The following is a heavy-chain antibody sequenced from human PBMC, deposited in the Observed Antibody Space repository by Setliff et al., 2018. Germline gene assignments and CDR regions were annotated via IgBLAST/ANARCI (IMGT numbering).Heavy chain of an antibody. CDR3: VRGRTTYYAMDV. CDR1: GFTFNTYS. Sequence: GGSLRLSCAASGFTFNTYSMNWVRQAPGKGLEWVSYISGNSTYIYYADSVKGRSTISRDNAKNSLNLQMDSLRADDTAVYYCVRGRTTYYAMDVWGHGTTVTVSS. D-gene: IGHD4-4*01. J-gene: IGHJ6*02. CDR2: ISGNSTYI. V-gene: IGHV3-21*01.